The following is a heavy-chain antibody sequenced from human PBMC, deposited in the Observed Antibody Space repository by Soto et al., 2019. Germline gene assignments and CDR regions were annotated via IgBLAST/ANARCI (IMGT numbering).Heavy chain of an antibody. CDR1: GGSISTYY. CDR2: IYDSGST. Sequence: QVQLQESGPGLVKPSETLSLTCTVSGGSISTYYWSWIRQPPGKGLEWIGYIYDSGSTNYNPSLKSRVTISVDTSKNQFSLKLSSVTAADTAVYYCARDSIKPQYGMDVWGQGTTVTVSS. J-gene: IGHJ6*02. V-gene: IGHV4-59*01. CDR3: ARDSIKPQYGMDV.